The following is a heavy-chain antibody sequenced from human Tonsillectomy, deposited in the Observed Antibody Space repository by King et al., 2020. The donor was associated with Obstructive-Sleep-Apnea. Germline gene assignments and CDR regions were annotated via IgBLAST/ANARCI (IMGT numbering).Heavy chain of an antibody. CDR1: GYSISSGYY. D-gene: IGHD3-22*01. J-gene: IGHJ3*02. Sequence: PLQESGPGLVKPSETLSLTCTVSGYSISSGYYWGWIRQPPGKGLEWIGSIYHSGSTYYNPSLKSRVTISVDTSKNQFSLKLSSVTAADTAVYYCARGHYYDSSGRAFDIWGQGTMVTVSS. CDR3: ARGHYYDSSGRAFDI. V-gene: IGHV4-38-2*02. CDR2: IYHSGST.